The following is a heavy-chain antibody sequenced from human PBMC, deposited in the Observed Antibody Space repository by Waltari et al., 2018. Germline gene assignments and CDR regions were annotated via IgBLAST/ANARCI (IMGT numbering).Heavy chain of an antibody. CDR2: IYTSGRT. CDR1: GGSISSYS. V-gene: IGHV4-4*07. Sequence: QVQLQESGPGLVKPSETLSLTCTVSGGSISSYSWSWIRQPAGKGLEWIGRIYTSGRTNYNPPLKRRVTMSGDTSKNQFSLKLSSVTAADTAVYYCAREGGGNSNYYYYMDVWGKGTTVTVSS. CDR3: AREGGGNSNYYYYMDV. J-gene: IGHJ6*03. D-gene: IGHD2-21*02.